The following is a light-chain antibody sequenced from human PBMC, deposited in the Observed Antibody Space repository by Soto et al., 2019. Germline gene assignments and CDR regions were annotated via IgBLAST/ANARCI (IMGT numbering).Light chain of an antibody. Sequence: QSVLTQSPSASASLGASVKLTCTLSSGHSSYALAWPQQQPEKGPRYLMKVNTDGSHNKGDGIPDRFSGSSSGAERYLTISSLQSEDEADYYCQTWGAGFSVVFGGGTKLTVL. V-gene: IGLV4-69*01. CDR2: VNTDGSH. J-gene: IGLJ2*01. CDR3: QTWGAGFSVV. CDR1: SGHSSYA.